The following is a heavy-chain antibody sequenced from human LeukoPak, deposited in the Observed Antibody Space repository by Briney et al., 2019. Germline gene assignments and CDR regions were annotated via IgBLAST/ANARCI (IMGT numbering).Heavy chain of an antibody. CDR2: VSSNGGTT. J-gene: IGHJ4*02. CDR1: GFIFSSYA. D-gene: IGHD6-13*01. CDR3: ARDSSSWTGFDY. Sequence: PGGSLILSCAASGFIFSSYAMHWVRQAPGKGLEYVSGVSSNGGTTYYADSVKGRFTTSRDNSKKTLYLQMSSLRAEDTAVYYCARDSSSWTGFDYWGQGTLVTVSS. V-gene: IGHV3-64D*09.